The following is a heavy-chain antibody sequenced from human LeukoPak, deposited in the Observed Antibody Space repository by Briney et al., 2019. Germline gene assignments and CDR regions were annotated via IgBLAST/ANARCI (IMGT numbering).Heavy chain of an antibody. CDR2: IYRGDT. Sequence: GGSLRLSCEVSGFIAGYNYMSWVRQAPGKGLEWVSVIYRGDTYYADSVKGRFTISRDDSKNTVFLQLNNLRVEDTAEYFCASYYCSSGSCYFDHWGQGTLVTVSS. CDR1: GFIAGYNY. V-gene: IGHV3-53*01. J-gene: IGHJ4*02. CDR3: ASYYCSSGSCYFDH. D-gene: IGHD2-15*01.